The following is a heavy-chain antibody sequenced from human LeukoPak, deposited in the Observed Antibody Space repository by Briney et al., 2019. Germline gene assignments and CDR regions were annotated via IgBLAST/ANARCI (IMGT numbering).Heavy chain of an antibody. CDR2: IYYSGST. Sequence: SETLSLTCTVSGGSISSYYWSWIRQPPGKGLEWIGYIYYSGSTNYNPSLKSRVTISVDTSKNQFSLKLSSVTAADTAVYYCARLHPTTSFDYWGQGTLVPVSS. J-gene: IGHJ4*02. D-gene: IGHD1-14*01. CDR1: GGSISSYY. CDR3: ARLHPTTSFDY. V-gene: IGHV4-59*01.